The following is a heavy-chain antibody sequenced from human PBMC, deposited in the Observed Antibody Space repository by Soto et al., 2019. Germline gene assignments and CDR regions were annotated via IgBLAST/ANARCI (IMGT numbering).Heavy chain of an antibody. CDR3: ARATFGGVVGGYYYYGLDV. Sequence: PSETLSLTCTVSGDSISSNHWNWIRQPAGKGLEWIGRISTSGSTNYNPSLKSRVTMSVDTSKNQFSLKLSSVTAADTAVYYCARATFGGVVGGYYYYGLDVWGQGTTVTVSS. CDR2: ISTSGST. D-gene: IGHD3-16*01. V-gene: IGHV4-4*07. CDR1: GDSISSNH. J-gene: IGHJ6*02.